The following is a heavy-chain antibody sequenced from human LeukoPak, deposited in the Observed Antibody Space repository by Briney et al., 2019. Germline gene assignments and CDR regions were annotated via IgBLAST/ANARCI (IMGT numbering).Heavy chain of an antibody. CDR2: ISGSGAVT. CDR1: GFTFSNYA. CDR3: AKDYYESSVILGGYFDF. Sequence: SGGSLRLSCAASGFTFSNYAIHWVRQAPGKGLEWVSGISGSGAVTYHADSVRGRFTISRDNSKNTLYLQMSSLRAEDTALYYCAKDYYESSVILGGYFDFWGRGTLVTVST. J-gene: IGHJ4*02. V-gene: IGHV3-23*01. D-gene: IGHD3-22*01.